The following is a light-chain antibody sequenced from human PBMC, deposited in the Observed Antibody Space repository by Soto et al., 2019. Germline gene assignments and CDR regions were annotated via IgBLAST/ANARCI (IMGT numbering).Light chain of an antibody. J-gene: IGKJ4*01. V-gene: IGKV2D-29*01. CDR3: MQSIELPIT. CDR1: QSLLYSDGRTY. Sequence: DVVLTQTPRSLSVTPGQPASISCKSSQSLLYSDGRTYVYWYLQKPGQPPQLLSHEVSNRFSGVPDRFSGSVSGTDFTLKISRVEAEDGGVYYCMQSIELPITFGGGTNVEIK. CDR2: EVS.